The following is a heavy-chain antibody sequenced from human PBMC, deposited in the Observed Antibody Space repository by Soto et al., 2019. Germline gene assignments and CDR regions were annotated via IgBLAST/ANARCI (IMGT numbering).Heavy chain of an antibody. J-gene: IGHJ5*02. Sequence: GALVKVSCKASGYTFTSYYMHWVRQAPGQGLEWMGIINPSGGSTSYAQKFQGRVTMTRDTSTSTVYMELSSLRSEDTAVYYCARDGGIVGAVLTPWGQGTLVTVSS. D-gene: IGHD1-26*01. CDR1: GYTFTSYY. V-gene: IGHV1-46*01. CDR3: ARDGGIVGAVLTP. CDR2: INPSGGST.